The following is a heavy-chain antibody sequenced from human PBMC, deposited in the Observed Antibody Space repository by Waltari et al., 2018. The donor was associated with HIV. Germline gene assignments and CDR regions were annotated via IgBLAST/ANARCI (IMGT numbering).Heavy chain of an antibody. J-gene: IGHJ6*02. V-gene: IGHV1-69*04. D-gene: IGHD6-13*01. CDR3: ARGAAAGNHFYYGMDV. Sequence: QVQLVQFGAEVKKPGSSVQVSCKASGATFTSYGISWVRQAPGQGLEWMGRIITILGITNYAQKFQGRVTITADKSTSTAYMELRSLRSEDTAVYYCARGAAAGNHFYYGMDVWGQGTTVTVSS. CDR1: GATFTSYG. CDR2: IITILGIT.